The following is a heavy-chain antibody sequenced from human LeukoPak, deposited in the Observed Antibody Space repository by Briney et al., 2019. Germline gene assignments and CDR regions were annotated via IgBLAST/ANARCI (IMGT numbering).Heavy chain of an antibody. Sequence: PGGSLRLSCAASGFTFSSYGMHWVRQAPGKGLEWVAVIWYDGSNKYYADSVKGRFTISRDNSKNTLYLQMNSLRAEDTAVYYCARFSGYYAFDIWGQGTMVTVSS. D-gene: IGHD3-22*01. CDR1: GFTFSSYG. CDR2: IWYDGSNK. J-gene: IGHJ3*02. CDR3: ARFSGYYAFDI. V-gene: IGHV3-33*01.